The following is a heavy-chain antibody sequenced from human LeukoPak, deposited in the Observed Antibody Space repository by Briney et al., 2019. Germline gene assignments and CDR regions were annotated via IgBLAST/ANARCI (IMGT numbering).Heavy chain of an antibody. CDR1: GGTFSSYA. CDR2: IIPILGIA. J-gene: IGHJ4*02. CDR3: ASAQVFGVAPYYYFDY. D-gene: IGHD3-3*01. Sequence: ASVKVSCKASGGTFSSYAISWVRQAPGQGLEWMGRIIPILGIANYAQKFQGRVTITADKSTSTAYMELSSLRSEDTAVYYCASAQVFGVAPYYYFDYWGQGTLVTVSS. V-gene: IGHV1-69*04.